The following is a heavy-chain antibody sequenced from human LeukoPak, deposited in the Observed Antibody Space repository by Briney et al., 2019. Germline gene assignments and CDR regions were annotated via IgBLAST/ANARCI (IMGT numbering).Heavy chain of an antibody. J-gene: IGHJ5*02. Sequence: ASVKVSCKASGYTFTSYGISWVRQAPGQGLEWMGWISAYNGNTNYAQKLQGRVTMTTDTSTSTAYMELSSLRSEDTAVYYCATARGDYPNDPWGQGTLVTVSS. V-gene: IGHV1-18*01. CDR2: ISAYNGNT. CDR1: GYTFTSYG. CDR3: ATARGDYPNDP. D-gene: IGHD4-17*01.